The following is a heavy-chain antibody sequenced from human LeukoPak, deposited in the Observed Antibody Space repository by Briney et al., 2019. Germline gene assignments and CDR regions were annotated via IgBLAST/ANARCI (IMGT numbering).Heavy chain of an antibody. D-gene: IGHD2-15*01. J-gene: IGHJ6*03. CDR2: ISGNGGST. V-gene: IGHV3-23*01. Sequence: GGSLRLSCAASRFTFSSNGMSWVRQAPGKGLEWVSAISGNGGSTYYADSVKGRFAISRDTSKNTLYLQMNSLRAEDTAVYYCARVLRYCSGGNCYSGGLGYMDVWGKGTTVTISS. CDR1: RFTFSSNG. CDR3: ARVLRYCSGGNCYSGGLGYMDV.